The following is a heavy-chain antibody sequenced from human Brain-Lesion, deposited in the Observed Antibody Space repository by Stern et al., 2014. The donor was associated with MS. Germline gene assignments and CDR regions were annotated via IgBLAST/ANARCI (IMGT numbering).Heavy chain of an antibody. CDR1: GGSISSSNW. V-gene: IGHV4-4*02. J-gene: IGHJ4*02. CDR2: SDHSGST. D-gene: IGHD6-13*01. CDR3: ARFPASRPHVFDS. Sequence: QLVQSGPGLVKPSGTLSLTCAVSGGSISSSNWWSWVRQSPGKGLEWIGESDHSGSTIYNPSLRSGVTVSVNRPKTRFPLNLGSVTAADTAVYFCARFPASRPHVFDSWGQGTLVTVSS.